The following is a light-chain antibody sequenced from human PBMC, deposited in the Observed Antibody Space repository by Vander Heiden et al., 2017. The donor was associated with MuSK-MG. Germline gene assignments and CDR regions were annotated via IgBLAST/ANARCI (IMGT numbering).Light chain of an antibody. V-gene: IGLV1-47*01. Sequence: QSVLTQPPSASGTPGRRVTISCSGGRSNLGSNYVYWYQLLPVTAPKLLIYRNNHRPSGVPDRFSGAKSGTSASLAISGLRAEDEADYYCAAWDDSMSCVVFGGGTKLTVL. CDR1: RSNLGSNY. CDR3: AAWDDSMSCVV. CDR2: RNN. J-gene: IGLJ2*01.